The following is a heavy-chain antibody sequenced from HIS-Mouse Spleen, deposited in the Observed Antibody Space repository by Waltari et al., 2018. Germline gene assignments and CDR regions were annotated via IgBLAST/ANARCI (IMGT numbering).Heavy chain of an antibody. Sequence: QLQLQESGPGLVKPSETLSLTCTVSGGSISSRTYYSGGIRQPPGKGLEWIGSIYYSGSTYYNPSLKSRVTISVDTSKNQFSLKLSSVTAADTAVYYCAREIPYSSSWYDWYFDLWGRGTLVTVSS. CDR3: AREIPYSSSWYDWYFDL. D-gene: IGHD6-13*01. J-gene: IGHJ2*01. CDR1: GGSISSRTYY. V-gene: IGHV4-39*07. CDR2: IYYSGST.